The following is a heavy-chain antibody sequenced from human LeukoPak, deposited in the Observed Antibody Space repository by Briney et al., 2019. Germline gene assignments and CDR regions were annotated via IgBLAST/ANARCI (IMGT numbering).Heavy chain of an antibody. CDR3: ARGQRFLEWLFGPYYFDY. V-gene: IGHV1-8*01. Sequence: ASVKVSCKASGYTFTSYDINWVRQATGQGLEWMGWMNPNSGNTGYAQKFQGRVTMTRNTSISTAYMELSSLRSEDTAVYYCARGQRFLEWLFGPYYFDYWGQGTLVTVSS. CDR2: MNPNSGNT. D-gene: IGHD3-3*01. J-gene: IGHJ4*02. CDR1: GYTFTSYD.